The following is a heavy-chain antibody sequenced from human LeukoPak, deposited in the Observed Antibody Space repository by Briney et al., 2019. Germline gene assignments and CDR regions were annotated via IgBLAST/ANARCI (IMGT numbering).Heavy chain of an antibody. Sequence: SETLSLTCTVSGGSISSSSYYWGWIRQPPGKGLEWIGSIYHSGSTYYNPSLKSRVTISVDTSKNQFSLKLSSVTAADTAVYYCARGVGATLNAFDIWGQGTMVTVSS. V-gene: IGHV4-39*07. CDR1: GGSISSSSYY. J-gene: IGHJ3*02. CDR2: IYHSGST. CDR3: ARGVGATLNAFDI. D-gene: IGHD1-26*01.